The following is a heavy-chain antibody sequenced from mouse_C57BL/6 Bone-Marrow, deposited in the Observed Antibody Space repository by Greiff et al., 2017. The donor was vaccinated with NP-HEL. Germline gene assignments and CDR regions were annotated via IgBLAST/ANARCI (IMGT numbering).Heavy chain of an antibody. V-gene: IGHV5-15*02. D-gene: IGHD1-1*01. CDR3: ARDYYGSSYWYFDV. CDR1: GFTFSDYG. J-gene: IGHJ1*01. CDR2: ISNLAYSI. Sequence: DVKLVESGGGLVQPGGSRKLSCAASGFTFSDYGMAWVRQAPGKGPEWVAFISNLAYSIYYADTVTGRFTISRENAKNTLYLEMSSLRSEDTAMYYGARDYYGSSYWYFDVWGAGTTVTVSS.